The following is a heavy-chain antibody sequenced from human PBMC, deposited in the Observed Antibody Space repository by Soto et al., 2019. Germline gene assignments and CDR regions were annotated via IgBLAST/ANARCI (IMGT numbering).Heavy chain of an antibody. D-gene: IGHD5-18*01. V-gene: IGHV3-23*01. CDR3: AGPGYSSQDY. CDR2: ISGNATST. CDR1: GFTFSSFA. Sequence: GGSLRLSCAASGFTFSSFAMNWVRQAPGKGLEWVAVISGNATSTYYADSVKGRFTISRDNAKNSLYLQMNSLRAEDTAVYYCAGPGYSSQDYWGQGALVTVSS. J-gene: IGHJ4*02.